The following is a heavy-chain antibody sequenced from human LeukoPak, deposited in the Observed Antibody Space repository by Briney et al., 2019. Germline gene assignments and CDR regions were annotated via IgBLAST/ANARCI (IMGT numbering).Heavy chain of an antibody. CDR3: ARGLRWDLTISGTSTFDY. D-gene: IGHD1-26*01. V-gene: IGHV4-39*01. CDR1: GVSIRSSSFY. CDR2: IYYSGST. Sequence: PSETLSLTCTVSGVSIRSSSFYWGRLRQPPGKGLDWIGSIYYSGSTYYRPSLKSRVTMSVDTSKNQFSLRLSSVTAADTAVYYCARGLRWDLTISGTSTFDYWGQGSLVTVSS. J-gene: IGHJ4*02.